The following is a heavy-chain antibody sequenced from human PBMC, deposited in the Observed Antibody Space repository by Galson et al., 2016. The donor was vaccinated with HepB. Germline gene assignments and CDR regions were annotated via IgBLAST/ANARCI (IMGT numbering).Heavy chain of an antibody. CDR3: VKSVSVWDARSNAFDI. CDR2: TYYRSKWYH. CDR1: GDSVSSIDFT. D-gene: IGHD6-19*01. J-gene: IGHJ3*02. V-gene: IGHV6-1*01. Sequence: CAISGDSVSSIDFTWNWIRQSPSRGLEWLGRTYYRSKWYHDYAESVKSRITINPDTSKNQFSLQLNSVTPKDTAFYFCVKSVSVWDARSNAFDIWGQGTMVTVAS.